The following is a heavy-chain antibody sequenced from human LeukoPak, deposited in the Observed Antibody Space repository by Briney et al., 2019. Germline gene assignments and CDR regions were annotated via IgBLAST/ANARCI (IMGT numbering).Heavy chain of an antibody. J-gene: IGHJ6*02. D-gene: IGHD3-10*01. Sequence: KVSCKASGGTFISYAISWVRQAPGQGLEWMGRIIPILGIANYAQKFQGRVTITADKSTSTAYMELSSLRSEDTAVYYCARNMNYYGSGSPDYYYYGMDVWGQGTTVTVSS. V-gene: IGHV1-69*04. CDR3: ARNMNYYGSGSPDYYYYGMDV. CDR1: GGTFISYA. CDR2: IIPILGIA.